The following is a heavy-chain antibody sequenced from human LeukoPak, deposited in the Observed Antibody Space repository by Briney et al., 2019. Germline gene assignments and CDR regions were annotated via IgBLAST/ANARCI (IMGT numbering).Heavy chain of an antibody. D-gene: IGHD2-15*01. CDR2: VYDSGST. J-gene: IGHJ4*02. CDR1: GASTSSHY. V-gene: IGHV4-59*11. Sequence: PSETLSLTCTVSGASTSSHYWSWIRQPPGKGLEWIGHVYDSGSTKYNPSLKSRVTISIDTSKNQFSLRLNSMTAADTAVCYCARGQYCGGGSCYVDYWGQGTLVTVSS. CDR3: ARGQYCGGGSCYVDY.